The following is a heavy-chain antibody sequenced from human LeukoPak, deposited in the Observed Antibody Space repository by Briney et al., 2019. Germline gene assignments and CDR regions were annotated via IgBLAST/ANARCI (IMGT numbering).Heavy chain of an antibody. CDR2: MNPNSGNT. Sequence: ASVKVSCKASGYTFTSYGINWVRQATGQGLEWMGWMNPNSGNTGYAQKFQGRVTMTRNTSISTAYMELSSLRSEDTAVYYCAREPNYYGSGSPNYYFDYWGQGTLVTVSS. V-gene: IGHV1-8*01. CDR1: GYTFTSYG. J-gene: IGHJ4*02. D-gene: IGHD3-10*01. CDR3: AREPNYYGSGSPNYYFDY.